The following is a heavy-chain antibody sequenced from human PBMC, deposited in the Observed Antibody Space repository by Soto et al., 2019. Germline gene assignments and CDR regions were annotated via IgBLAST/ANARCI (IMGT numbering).Heavy chain of an antibody. CDR1: GFTFSSYG. Sequence: QVQLVESGGGVVQPGRSLRLSCAASGFTFSSYGMHWVRQAPGKGLEWVAVISYDGSNKYYADSVKGRFTISRDKAKNTLYLQMNSLRAEDTAVYYCAKDLEDRTLYYYYGMDVWGQGTTFTVSS. D-gene: IGHD1-1*01. V-gene: IGHV3-30*18. J-gene: IGHJ6*02. CDR3: AKDLEDRTLYYYYGMDV. CDR2: ISYDGSNK.